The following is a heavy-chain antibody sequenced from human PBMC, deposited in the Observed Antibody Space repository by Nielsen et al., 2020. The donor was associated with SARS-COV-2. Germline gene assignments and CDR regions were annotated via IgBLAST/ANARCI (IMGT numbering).Heavy chain of an antibody. CDR3: ARVFGGSIAGPLDC. V-gene: IGHV3-23*01. CDR1: GFTFSNFA. D-gene: IGHD6-6*01. Sequence: GGSLRLSCAASGFTFSNFAMNWVRQAPGKGLEWVSTIGVSGGGTYYADSLKGRFTISRDNSKNTLYLQTNSLRADDTAVYFCARVFGGSIAGPLDCWGQGTLVTVSS. J-gene: IGHJ4*02. CDR2: IGVSGGGT.